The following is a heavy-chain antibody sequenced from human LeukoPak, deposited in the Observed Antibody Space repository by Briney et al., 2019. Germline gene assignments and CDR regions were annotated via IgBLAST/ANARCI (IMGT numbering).Heavy chain of an antibody. Sequence: ASVKVSCKASGGTFSSYAISWVRQAPGQGLEWMGGIIPIFGTANYAQKFQGRVTITTDESTSTAYMVLSSLRSEDTAVYYCARDSWIFGVVPRGWFDPWGQGTLVTVSS. D-gene: IGHD3-3*01. CDR3: ARDSWIFGVVPRGWFDP. CDR1: GGTFSSYA. V-gene: IGHV1-69*05. J-gene: IGHJ5*02. CDR2: IIPIFGTA.